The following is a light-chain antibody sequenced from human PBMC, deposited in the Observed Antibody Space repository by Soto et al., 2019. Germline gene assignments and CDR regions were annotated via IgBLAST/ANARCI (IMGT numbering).Light chain of an antibody. CDR1: QSVSSD. V-gene: IGKV3-15*01. CDR2: GAS. Sequence: EIVMTQSPAALSVSPGEGATLSRRASQSVSSDLAWYQQKPGQAPRLLIYGASTRATGIPARFSGSGSGPDFTLTISSLQPEDFATYYCQQSYSSPPTFGQGTKVDIK. CDR3: QQSYSSPPT. J-gene: IGKJ1*01.